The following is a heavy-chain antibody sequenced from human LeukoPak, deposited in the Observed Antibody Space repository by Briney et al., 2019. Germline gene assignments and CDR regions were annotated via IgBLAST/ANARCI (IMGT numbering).Heavy chain of an antibody. D-gene: IGHD1-26*01. CDR3: ARDLDGSRFDY. CDR1: GYTFTAYS. V-gene: IGHV1-2*06. J-gene: IGHJ4*02. CDR2: INPNTGVT. Sequence: ASVEVSCKSSGYTFTAYSIHWVRQAPGQGLEWMGRINPNTGVTNYAQKFQGKVAVTRDTSLNTAYMEVNRLGSDDTAIYYCARDLDGSRFDYWGQGTLVTVSS.